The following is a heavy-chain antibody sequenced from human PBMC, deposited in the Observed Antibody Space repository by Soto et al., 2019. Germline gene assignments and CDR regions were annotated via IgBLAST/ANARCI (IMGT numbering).Heavy chain of an antibody. CDR3: ARDNGGRRTGKLLWFGELLRPYYYGMDV. J-gene: IGHJ6*02. Sequence: SVKVSCKASGGTFSSYAISWVRQAPGQGLEWMGGIIPIFGTANYAQKFQGRVTITADESTSTAYMELSSLRSEDTAVYYCARDNGGRRTGKLLWFGELLRPYYYGMDVWGQGTTVTSP. CDR1: GGTFSSYA. D-gene: IGHD3-10*01. CDR2: IIPIFGTA. V-gene: IGHV1-69*13.